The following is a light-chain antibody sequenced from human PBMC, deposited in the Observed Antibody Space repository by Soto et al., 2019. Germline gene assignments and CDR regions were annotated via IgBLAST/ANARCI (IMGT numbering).Light chain of an antibody. Sequence: QSVLTQPPSASGTPGQRVTISCSGSSSNIGSNYVYWYQHLPGTAPKLLIYSNVQRPSGVPDRFSGSKSGTSASLAISGLRSEDEADYYCAAWDDSLSSPVFGGGTKLTVL. V-gene: IGLV1-47*02. CDR2: SNV. CDR3: AAWDDSLSSPV. J-gene: IGLJ2*01. CDR1: SSNIGSNY.